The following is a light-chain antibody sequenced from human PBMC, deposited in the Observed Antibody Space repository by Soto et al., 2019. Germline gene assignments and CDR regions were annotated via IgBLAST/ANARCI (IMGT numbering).Light chain of an antibody. CDR3: QQRNIWPPVT. J-gene: IGKJ5*01. CDR2: GAF. Sequence: EIVLTQSPATLSLSPGERATLSCRASPSVTNYLAWYQQKPGQPPRLLLYGAFNRAAGIPARFSGSGAGTDFTLTISSLEPEDSAVYYCQQRNIWPPVTFGQGTRLEI. CDR1: PSVTNY. V-gene: IGKV3-11*01.